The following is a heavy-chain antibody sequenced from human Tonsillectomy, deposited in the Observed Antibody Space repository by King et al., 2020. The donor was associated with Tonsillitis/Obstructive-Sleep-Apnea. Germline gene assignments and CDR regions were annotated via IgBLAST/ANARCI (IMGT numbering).Heavy chain of an antibody. V-gene: IGHV3-73*01. D-gene: IGHD1-1*01. CDR3: SPEGTGFGS. CDR1: GFTFSASS. Sequence: VQLVESGGDLVQPGGSLKLSCAASGFTFSASSMHWVRQASGKGLEWVGRIRSKANTYATAYAASVKGRFTISRDDSKNTAYLQMNSLTAEDTAVYVCSPEGTGFGSWGQGTLVTVSS. J-gene: IGHJ4*02. CDR2: IRSKANTYAT.